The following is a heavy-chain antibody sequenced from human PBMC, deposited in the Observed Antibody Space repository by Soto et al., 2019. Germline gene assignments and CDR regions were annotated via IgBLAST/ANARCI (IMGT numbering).Heavy chain of an antibody. CDR3: ARDRIVGARMDNWFDP. D-gene: IGHD1-26*01. CDR2: INPNSGGT. J-gene: IGHJ5*02. Sequence: GASVKVSCKASGYTFTGYYMHWVRQAPGQGLEWMGWINPNSGGTNYAQKFQGRVTMTRDTSISTAYMELSRLRSDDTAVYYCARDRIVGARMDNWFDPWGQGTLVTVSS. CDR1: GYTFTGYY. V-gene: IGHV1-2*02.